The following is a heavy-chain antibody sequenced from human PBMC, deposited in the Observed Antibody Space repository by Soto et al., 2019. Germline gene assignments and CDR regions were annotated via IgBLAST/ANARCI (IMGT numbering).Heavy chain of an antibody. Sequence: ASVKVSCKASGYTFTGYYKHWVRQAPGQGLEWMGWINPNSGGTNYAQKFQGWVTMTRDTSISTAYMELSRLRSDDTAVYYCARADSVVLPAALYYYYYMDVWGKGTTVTVSS. J-gene: IGHJ6*03. CDR3: ARADSVVLPAALYYYYYMDV. CDR2: INPNSGGT. V-gene: IGHV1-2*04. D-gene: IGHD2-2*01. CDR1: GYTFTGYY.